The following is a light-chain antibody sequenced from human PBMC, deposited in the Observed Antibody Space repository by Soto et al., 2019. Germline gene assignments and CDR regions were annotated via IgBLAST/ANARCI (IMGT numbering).Light chain of an antibody. CDR3: SSFTSSSTLV. V-gene: IGLV2-14*01. CDR1: SSDIGGYNY. J-gene: IGLJ1*01. Sequence: QSALTQPASVSGSPGQSITISCTGTSSDIGGYNYVSWYQLHPGKVPKLMIYEVGDRPSGVSNRFSGSKSGNTASLTISGLQAEDEADYYCSSFTSSSTLVFGSGTKLTVL. CDR2: EVG.